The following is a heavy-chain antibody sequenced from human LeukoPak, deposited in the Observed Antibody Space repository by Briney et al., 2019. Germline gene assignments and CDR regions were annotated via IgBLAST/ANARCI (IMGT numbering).Heavy chain of an antibody. V-gene: IGHV3-64D*06. D-gene: IGHD1-1*01. CDR2: ISSNGGSR. J-gene: IGHJ4*02. Sequence: TGGSLRLSCVASGFNLNHFEIHWVRQAPGKGLEYVSAISSNGGSRYYADSVKGRFTISRDNSKNTLYLQMSSLRAEDTAVYYCVVQGWVFRAPTQYYFDYWGQGTLVTVSS. CDR1: GFNLNHFE. CDR3: VVQGWVFRAPTQYYFDY.